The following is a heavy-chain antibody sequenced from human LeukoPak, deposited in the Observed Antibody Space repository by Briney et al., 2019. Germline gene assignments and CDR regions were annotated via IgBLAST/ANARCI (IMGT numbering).Heavy chain of an antibody. Sequence: GGSLRLSCAASGFTFSSYVMSWVRQAPGKGLEWVSTISGSGDSTYYADSVKGRFTISRDNSKNTLYLQMNSLRAEDTAVYYCATPMVRGVNMKHFDYWGQGTLVTVSS. J-gene: IGHJ4*02. CDR2: ISGSGDST. D-gene: IGHD3-10*01. CDR1: GFTFSSYV. V-gene: IGHV3-23*01. CDR3: ATPMVRGVNMKHFDY.